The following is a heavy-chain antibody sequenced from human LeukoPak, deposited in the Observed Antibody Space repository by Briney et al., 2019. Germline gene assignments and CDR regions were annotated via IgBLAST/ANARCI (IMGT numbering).Heavy chain of an antibody. CDR3: ARRGGSGRAFDY. CDR2: IYYTGST. Sequence: PSETLSLTCSVSGASISGGTYYWGWIRQPPGKGLEWIGSIYYTGSTYVNPSLKSRVTISVDTSKNQFSLKLSSVTAADTAVYYCARRGGSGRAFDYWGQGTLVTVSS. V-gene: IGHV4-39*01. D-gene: IGHD1-26*01. J-gene: IGHJ4*02. CDR1: GASISGGTYY.